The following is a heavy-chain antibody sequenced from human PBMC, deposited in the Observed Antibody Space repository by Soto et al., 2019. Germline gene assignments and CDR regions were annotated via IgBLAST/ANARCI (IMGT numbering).Heavy chain of an antibody. J-gene: IGHJ3*01. V-gene: IGHV3-30-3*01. CDR3: ARGPYDFWSGYIADAFDV. D-gene: IGHD3-3*01. CDR2: ISYDGSNK. Sequence: QVQLVESGGSVVQPGRSLRLSCAASGFTFSSYTLHWVRQAPGKGLEWVALISYDGSNKYYADSVKGRFTISRDNSKNTLYLQMNSLRPEDTARFYWARGPYDFWSGYIADAFDVWGQGTMVTVSS. CDR1: GFTFSSYT.